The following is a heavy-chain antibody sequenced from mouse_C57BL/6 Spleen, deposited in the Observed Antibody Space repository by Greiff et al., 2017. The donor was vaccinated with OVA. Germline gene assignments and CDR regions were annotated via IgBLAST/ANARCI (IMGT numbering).Heavy chain of an antibody. CDR3: AIYYDYDENY. D-gene: IGHD2-4*01. V-gene: IGHV1-80*01. J-gene: IGHJ2*01. CDR2: IYPGDGDT. Sequence: QVHVKQSGAELVQPGASVKISCKASGYAFSSYWMNWVKQRPGKGLEWIGQIYPGDGDTNYNGKFKGKATLTADKSSSTAYMQLSSLTSEDSAVYFCAIYYDYDENYWGQGTTLTVSS. CDR1: GYAFSSYW.